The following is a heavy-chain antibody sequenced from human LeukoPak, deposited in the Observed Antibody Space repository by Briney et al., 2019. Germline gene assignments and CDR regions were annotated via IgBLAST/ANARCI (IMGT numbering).Heavy chain of an antibody. CDR1: GGSFSGYY. Sequence: PSETLSLTCAVYGGSFSGYYWSWIRRPPGKGLEWIGEINHSGSTNYNPSLKSRVTISVDTSKNQFSLKLSSVTAADTAVYYCARGRVAVAGLAFDYWGQGTLVTVSS. CDR3: ARGRVAVAGLAFDY. D-gene: IGHD6-19*01. CDR2: INHSGST. V-gene: IGHV4-34*01. J-gene: IGHJ4*02.